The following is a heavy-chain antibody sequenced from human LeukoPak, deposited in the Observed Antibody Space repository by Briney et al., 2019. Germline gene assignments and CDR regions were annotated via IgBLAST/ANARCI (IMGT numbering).Heavy chain of an antibody. J-gene: IGHJ4*02. D-gene: IGHD2-21*02. CDR2: INPSGGST. Sequence: ASVKVSCKASGYIFTSYYMHRVRQAPGQGLEWMGIINPSGGSTRYAQKFQGRVTMTRDTSTSTVYMELSSLRSEDTAVYHCARDAVGSGGDCYFDYWGQGTLVTVSS. V-gene: IGHV1-46*01. CDR1: GYIFTSYY. CDR3: ARDAVGSGGDCYFDY.